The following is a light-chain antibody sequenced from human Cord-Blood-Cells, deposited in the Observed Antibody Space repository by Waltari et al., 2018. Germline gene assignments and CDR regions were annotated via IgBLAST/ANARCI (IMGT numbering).Light chain of an antibody. CDR3: SSYTSSSTLV. CDR1: SSYVGGYNY. J-gene: IGLJ3*02. Sequence: QSALTQPASVSGSPGQSITISCTGTSSYVGGYNYVSWYQQHPGKAPKLMIYDVSNRPSGVSNRFSGSKSGHTASLTISGLQAEDEADYYCSSYTSSSTLVFGGGTKLTVL. V-gene: IGLV2-14*01. CDR2: DVS.